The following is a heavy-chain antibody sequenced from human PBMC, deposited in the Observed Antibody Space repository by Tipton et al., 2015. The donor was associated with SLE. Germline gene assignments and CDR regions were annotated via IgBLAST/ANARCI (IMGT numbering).Heavy chain of an antibody. V-gene: IGHV4-59*12. CDR2: IYYSGST. CDR1: GGSISSYY. Sequence: LRLSCAVYGGSISSYYWSWIRQPPGKGLEWIGYIYYSGSTYYNPSLESRVTISVDTSKNQFSLKLSSVTAADTAVYYCARDQWGPTGTGVDYYYYGMDVWGQGTTVTVSS. J-gene: IGHJ6*02. CDR3: ARDQWGPTGTGVDYYYYGMDV. D-gene: IGHD1-1*01.